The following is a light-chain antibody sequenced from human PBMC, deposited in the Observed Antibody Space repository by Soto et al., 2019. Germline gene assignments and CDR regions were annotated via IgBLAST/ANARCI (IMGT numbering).Light chain of an antibody. Sequence: EIVLTQSPGTLSLSPGERATLSCRASQSVSSSYLAWYQQKPGQAPRLLIYDASRATGIPDRFSGSGSGTDFTLTITRVEPEDFAVYYCHHYGTSALFGPGTKVDI. CDR3: HHYGTSAL. V-gene: IGKV3-20*01. CDR1: QSVSSSY. CDR2: DAS. J-gene: IGKJ3*01.